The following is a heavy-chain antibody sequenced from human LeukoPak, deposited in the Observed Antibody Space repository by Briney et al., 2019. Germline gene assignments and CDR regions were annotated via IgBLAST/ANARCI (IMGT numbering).Heavy chain of an antibody. D-gene: IGHD3-22*01. V-gene: IGHV4-59*08. Sequence: SETLSLTCTVSGVSISSNYWSWIRQPPGMGLEWIGYISYSGSTNYNPSPQSRLTVSVDTSKSELSLKLISVTAADTAVYYCARHVRGNYYDTSAYSGYDFGYYFDDWGQGTLVTVSS. CDR3: ARHVRGNYYDTSAYSGYDFGYYFDD. J-gene: IGHJ4*02. CDR1: GVSISSNY. CDR2: ISYSGST.